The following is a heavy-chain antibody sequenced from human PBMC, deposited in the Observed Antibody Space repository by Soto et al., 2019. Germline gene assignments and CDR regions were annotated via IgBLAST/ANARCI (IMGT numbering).Heavy chain of an antibody. Sequence: KPGGSLRLSCAASGFTFSNAWMSWVRQAPGKGLEWVGRIKSKTDGGTTDYAAPVKGRFTISRDDSKNTLYLQMNSLKTEDTAVYYCTTTSIWYYYMDVWGKGTTVTVSS. D-gene: IGHD3-3*01. CDR1: GFTFSNAW. J-gene: IGHJ6*03. CDR3: TTTSIWYYYMDV. V-gene: IGHV3-15*01. CDR2: IKSKTDGGTT.